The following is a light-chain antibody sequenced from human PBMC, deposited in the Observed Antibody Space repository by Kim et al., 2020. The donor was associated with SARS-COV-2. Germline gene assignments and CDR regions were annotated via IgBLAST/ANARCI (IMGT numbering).Light chain of an antibody. CDR3: QQSDGVPYT. V-gene: IGKV1-33*01. Sequence: SASLGDRVNITCQASQDISNYLNWYQQKPGKAPKLLIYDASNLETGVPSRFSGSGSGTDFTFTISSLQPEDIATYYCQQSDGVPYTFGQGTKLEI. CDR2: DAS. CDR1: QDISNY. J-gene: IGKJ2*01.